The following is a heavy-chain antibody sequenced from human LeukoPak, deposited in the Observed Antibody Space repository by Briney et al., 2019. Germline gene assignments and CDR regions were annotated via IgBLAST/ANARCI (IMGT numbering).Heavy chain of an antibody. J-gene: IGHJ4*02. CDR3: ARVTRRRTTGETFGRYLDC. CDR1: GGSFSGYL. Sequence: SETLSLTCDVYGGSFSGYLWTWIRQSPGKGLEWIGEVTSGGNTNENPSLKSQLTVSVDTSKNQFSLNLNSVTAADTGLYYCARVTRRRTTGETFGRYLDCWGPGTPVIVSS. CDR2: VTSGGNT. V-gene: IGHV4-34*01. D-gene: IGHD3-10*01.